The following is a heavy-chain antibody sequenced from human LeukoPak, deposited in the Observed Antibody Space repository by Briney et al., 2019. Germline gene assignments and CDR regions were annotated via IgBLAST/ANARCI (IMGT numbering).Heavy chain of an antibody. Sequence: ETLSLTCAVYGGSFSGYYWSWVRQAPGKGLEWVSSISSSSSYIYYADSVKGRFTISRDNAKNSLYLQMNSLRAEDTAVYYCARDLLTPGARGAFDIWGQGTMVTVSS. CDR2: ISSSSSYI. J-gene: IGHJ3*02. CDR1: GGSFSGYY. V-gene: IGHV3-21*01. D-gene: IGHD3-16*01. CDR3: ARDLLTPGARGAFDI.